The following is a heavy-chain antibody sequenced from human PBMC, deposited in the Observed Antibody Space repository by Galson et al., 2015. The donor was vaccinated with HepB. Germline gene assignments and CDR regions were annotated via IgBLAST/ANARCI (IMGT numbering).Heavy chain of an antibody. CDR3: ARDSKWEEPAEDAFDI. J-gene: IGHJ3*02. Sequence: SVKVSCKASGGTFSSYAISWVRQAPGQGLEWMGGIIPIFGTANYAQKFQGRVTITADESTSTAYMELSSLRSEDTAVYYCARDSKWEEPAEDAFDIWGQGTMVTVSS. V-gene: IGHV1-69*13. CDR2: IIPIFGTA. CDR1: GGTFSSYA. D-gene: IGHD1-26*01.